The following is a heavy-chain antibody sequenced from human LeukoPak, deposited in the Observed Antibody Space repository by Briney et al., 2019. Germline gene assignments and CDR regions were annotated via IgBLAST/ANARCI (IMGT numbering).Heavy chain of an antibody. CDR2: IIPIFGTA. Sequence: ASVKVSCKAPGGTFSSYAISWVRQAPGQGLEWMGGIIPIFGTANYAQKFQGRVTITADESTSTAYMELSSLRSEDTAVYYCARERSGGSEYFQHWGQGTLVTVSS. CDR3: ARERSGGSEYFQH. J-gene: IGHJ1*01. V-gene: IGHV1-69*13. CDR1: GGTFSSYA. D-gene: IGHD4-23*01.